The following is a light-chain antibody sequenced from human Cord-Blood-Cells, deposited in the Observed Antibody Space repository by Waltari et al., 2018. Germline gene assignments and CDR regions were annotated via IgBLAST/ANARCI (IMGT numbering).Light chain of an antibody. CDR2: AAS. Sequence: DIQMTPSPSSLSASVGARVTITCRASQSISSYLNWYQQKPGKAPQLLTYAASSLQSGVPSRFSGSGSGTDFTLTISSLQPEDFATYYCQQSYSTPLYSFGQGTKLEIK. J-gene: IGKJ2*03. CDR3: QQSYSTPLYS. V-gene: IGKV1-39*01. CDR1: QSISSY.